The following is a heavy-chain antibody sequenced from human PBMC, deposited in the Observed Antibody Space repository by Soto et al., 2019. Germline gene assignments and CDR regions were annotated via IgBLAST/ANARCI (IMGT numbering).Heavy chain of an antibody. CDR3: AKPTKLGLGIRRIDY. CDR2: ISGSGGST. J-gene: IGHJ4*02. V-gene: IGHV3-23*01. Sequence: PGGSLRLSCAASGFTFSNYAMSWVRQAPGKGLEWVSAISGSGGSTYYADSVKGRFTISRDNSKNTLYLQMNSLRAEDTAVYYCAKPTKLGLGIRRIDYWGQGTLVTVSS. CDR1: GFTFSNYA. D-gene: IGHD3-16*01.